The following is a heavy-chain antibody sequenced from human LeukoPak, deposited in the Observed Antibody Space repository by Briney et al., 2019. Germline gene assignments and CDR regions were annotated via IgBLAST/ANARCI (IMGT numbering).Heavy chain of an antibody. CDR1: GFTFSSYG. CDR3: AKALGELFYYFDY. CDR2: IRYDGNTK. Sequence: PGGSLRLSCAASGFTFSSYGMHWVRQAPGKGLEWVAFIRYDGNTKYYADSVKGRVTISRDNSKNTLYLQMNSLRADDTAVHYCAKALGELFYYFDYWGQGTLVTVSS. V-gene: IGHV3-30*02. D-gene: IGHD3-16*01. J-gene: IGHJ4*02.